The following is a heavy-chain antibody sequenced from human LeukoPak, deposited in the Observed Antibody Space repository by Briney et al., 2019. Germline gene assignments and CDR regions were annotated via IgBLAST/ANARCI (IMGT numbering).Heavy chain of an antibody. CDR1: AYSISSGYY. D-gene: IGHD2/OR15-2a*01. CDR2: IYHSGST. Sequence: SETLSLTCTVSAYSISSGYYWGWIRQPPGKGLEWIGSIYHSGSTYYNPSLKSRVTISVDTSKNQFSLKLSSVTAADTAVYYCARARGTTYFDYWGQGTLVTVSS. CDR3: ARARGTTYFDY. J-gene: IGHJ4*02. V-gene: IGHV4-38-2*02.